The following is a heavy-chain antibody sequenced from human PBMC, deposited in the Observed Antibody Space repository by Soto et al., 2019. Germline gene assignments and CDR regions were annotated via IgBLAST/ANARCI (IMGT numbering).Heavy chain of an antibody. CDR1: GGTFSSYA. Sequence: QVQLVQSGAEVKKPGSSVKVSCTASGGTFSSYAISWVRQAPGQGLEWMGGIIPLFGTANYAQKFQGRVTITAHESTSTAYMAMSSMRSEDTAVYYCARLLPRNGDYWGQGTLVTVSS. CDR3: ARLLPRNGDY. CDR2: IIPLFGTA. V-gene: IGHV1-69*12. J-gene: IGHJ4*02. D-gene: IGHD1-1*01.